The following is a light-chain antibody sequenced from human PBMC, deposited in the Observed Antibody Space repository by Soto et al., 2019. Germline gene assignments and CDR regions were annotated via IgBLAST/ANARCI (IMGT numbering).Light chain of an antibody. CDR1: QSVSSN. J-gene: IGKJ1*01. CDR2: GAS. CDR3: QQYNNWPPWT. Sequence: EVVMTQSPATLSVSPGERATLSCRASQSVSSNIAWYQQKPGQAPRLLIYGASTRATGIPARFSGSGSGTEFTLTISSLQSEDFEVYYCQQYNNWPPWTFGQGTKVEIK. V-gene: IGKV3-15*01.